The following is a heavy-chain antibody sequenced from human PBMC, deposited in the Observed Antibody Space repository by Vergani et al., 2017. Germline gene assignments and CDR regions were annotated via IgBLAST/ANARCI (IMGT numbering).Heavy chain of an antibody. D-gene: IGHD1-26*01. CDR3: ARDRGNSGDYNFDY. Sequence: QVQLVQSGAEVKKPGASVKISCKASGYTFLNYGISWVRQAPGEGLEWLGWISVYNGETKFAQKFQGRVTLTRDTSTDTAYMEMGSLRSDDTAVYYCARDRGNSGDYNFDYWGQGTLVTVSS. V-gene: IGHV1-18*01. J-gene: IGHJ4*02. CDR1: GYTFLNYG. CDR2: ISVYNGET.